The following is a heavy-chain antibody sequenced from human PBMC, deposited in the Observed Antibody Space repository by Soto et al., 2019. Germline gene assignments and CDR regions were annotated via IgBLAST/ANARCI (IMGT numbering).Heavy chain of an antibody. CDR2: INAGNGNT. Sequence: QVQLVQSGAEVKKPGASVKVSCKASGYTFTSYAMHWVRQAPGQRLEWMGGINAGNGNTKYSQKFQGRFTITRDTSASTAYMELGSLRSEDTAVYYCASEYCSGGSSPLYDGMDFWGQETTVTVSS. CDR3: ASEYCSGGSSPLYDGMDF. J-gene: IGHJ6*02. V-gene: IGHV1-3*01. D-gene: IGHD2-15*01. CDR1: GYTFTSYA.